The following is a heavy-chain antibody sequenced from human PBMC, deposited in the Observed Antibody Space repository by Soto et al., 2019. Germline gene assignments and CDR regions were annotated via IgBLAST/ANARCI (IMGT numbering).Heavy chain of an antibody. J-gene: IGHJ6*02. CDR1: GFTFSSYA. Sequence: GGSLRLSCAASGFTFSSYAMSWVRQAPGKGLEWVSAISGSGGSTYYADSVKGRFTISRDNSKNTLYLQMNSLRAEDTAVYYCATRDYDSSGYYYLYYSYGMDVWGQGNTGNGLL. D-gene: IGHD3-22*01. CDR3: ATRDYDSSGYYYLYYSYGMDV. CDR2: ISGSGGST. V-gene: IGHV3-23*01.